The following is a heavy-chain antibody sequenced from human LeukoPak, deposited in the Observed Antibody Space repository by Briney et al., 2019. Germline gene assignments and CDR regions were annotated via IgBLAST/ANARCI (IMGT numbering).Heavy chain of an antibody. D-gene: IGHD4-17*01. CDR2: ISGSGGST. CDR3: ASWGGVGYGDDPPFDY. Sequence: GGSLRLSCAASGFTFSSYAMSWVRQAPGKGLEWVSAISGSGGSTYYADSVKGRFTISRDNSKNTLYLQMNSLRAEDTAVYYCASWGGVGYGDDPPFDYWGQGTLVTVSS. CDR1: GFTFSSYA. J-gene: IGHJ4*02. V-gene: IGHV3-23*01.